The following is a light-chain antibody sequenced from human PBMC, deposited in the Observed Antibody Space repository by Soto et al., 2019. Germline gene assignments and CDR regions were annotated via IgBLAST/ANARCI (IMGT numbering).Light chain of an antibody. CDR1: QDIRNN. V-gene: IGKV1-6*01. Sequence: AIQMTQSPPSLSASVGDRVTITCRANQDIRNNLGWYQQIPGEAPKLLMYVESSLQSGVPSRFSASGSGTDFTLTISSLQPEDFATYYCLQDDNYPLTFGQGTKLEIK. J-gene: IGKJ2*01. CDR3: LQDDNYPLT. CDR2: VES.